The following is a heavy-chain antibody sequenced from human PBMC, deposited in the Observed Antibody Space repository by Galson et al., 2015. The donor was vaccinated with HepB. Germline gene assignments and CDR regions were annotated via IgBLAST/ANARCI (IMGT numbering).Heavy chain of an antibody. CDR1: GFTFSSYW. V-gene: IGHV3-7*01. CDR3: ARGARDYYDFWSGYSKGGYFDY. CDR2: IKQDGSEK. J-gene: IGHJ4*02. D-gene: IGHD3-3*01. Sequence: SLRLSCAASGFTFSSYWMSWVRQAPGKGLEWVANIKQDGSEKYYVDSVKGRFTISRDNAKNSLYLQMNSLRAEDTAVYYCARGARDYYDFWSGYSKGGYFDYWGQGTLVTV.